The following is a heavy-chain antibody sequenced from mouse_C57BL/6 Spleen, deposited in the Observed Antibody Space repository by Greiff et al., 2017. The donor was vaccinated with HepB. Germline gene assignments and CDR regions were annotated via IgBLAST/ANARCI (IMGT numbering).Heavy chain of an antibody. D-gene: IGHD1-1*01. V-gene: IGHV2-9-1*01. Sequence: VQLVESGPGLVAPSQSLSITCTVSGFSLTSYAISWVRQPPGKGLEWLGVIWTGGGTNYNSALKSRLSISRDNSKSQVFLKMNSLQTDDTARYYCARPYYGSSYEAMDYWGQGTSVTVSS. CDR1: GFSLTSYA. CDR3: ARPYYGSSYEAMDY. J-gene: IGHJ4*01. CDR2: IWTGGGT.